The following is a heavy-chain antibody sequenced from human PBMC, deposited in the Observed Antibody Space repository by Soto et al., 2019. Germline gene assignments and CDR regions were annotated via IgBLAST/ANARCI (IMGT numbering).Heavy chain of an antibody. CDR2: IYDRGST. V-gene: IGHV4-39*01. J-gene: IGHJ4*02. CDR3: ASHGDSSGRTSFDY. Sequence: QLQLQESGPGLVKPSETLSLTCTVSGGSIGSSSYYWGWIRQPPGKGLEWIGSIYDRGSTYSNPSPNSRRTASADTSKNPFSLKLPSVAAADAAVYYCASHGDSSGRTSFDYWGQGTLVTVSS. CDR1: GGSIGSSSYY. D-gene: IGHD6-19*01.